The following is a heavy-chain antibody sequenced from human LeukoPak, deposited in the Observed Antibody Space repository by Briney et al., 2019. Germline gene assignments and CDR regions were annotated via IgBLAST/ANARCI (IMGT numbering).Heavy chain of an antibody. V-gene: IGHV3-7*03. J-gene: IGHJ4*02. CDR1: GFTFSSYW. CDR2: IKQDGSEK. D-gene: IGHD3-10*01. Sequence: GGTLRLSCAASGFTFSSYWMSWVRQAPGKGLEWVANIKQDGSEKYYVDSVKGRFTISRDNAKNSLYLQMNGRRAEDTAVYYCAQGAGAFGYWGQGTLVTVSS. CDR3: AQGAGAFGY.